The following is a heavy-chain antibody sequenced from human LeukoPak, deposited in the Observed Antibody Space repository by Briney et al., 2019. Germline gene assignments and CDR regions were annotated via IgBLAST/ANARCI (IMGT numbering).Heavy chain of an antibody. CDR3: ARGSYSFTYDY. Sequence: PGGSLRLSCAASGFTFSSYAMSWVRQAPGKGLEWVSVIYSGGSTYYADSVKGRFTISRDNSKNTLYLQMNSLRAEDTAVYYCARGSYSFTYDYWGQGTLVTVSS. J-gene: IGHJ4*02. D-gene: IGHD6-13*01. CDR1: GFTFSSYA. CDR2: IYSGGST. V-gene: IGHV3-53*01.